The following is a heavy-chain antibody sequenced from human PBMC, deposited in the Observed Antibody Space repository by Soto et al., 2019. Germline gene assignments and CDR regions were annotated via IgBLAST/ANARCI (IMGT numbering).Heavy chain of an antibody. CDR3: AREPPSGSYYYYYYYYGMDV. CDR2: IRRHTSVT. V-gene: IGHV3-48*01. Sequence: LSCAAFGLTLSTSSMNWVRQAPGRGLEWISYIRRHTSVTAYADSVKGRFTISRDSAKNSLYLQMDSLRVEDTAVYYCAREPPSGSYYYYYYYYGMDVWGQGTTVTVSS. CDR1: GLTLSTSS. J-gene: IGHJ6*02. D-gene: IGHD1-26*01.